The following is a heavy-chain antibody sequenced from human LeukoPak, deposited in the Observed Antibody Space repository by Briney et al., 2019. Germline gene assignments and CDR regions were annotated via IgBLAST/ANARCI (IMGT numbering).Heavy chain of an antibody. CDR2: ISYDGSNK. J-gene: IGHJ4*02. CDR3: AKEGGDILTGYRHFDY. V-gene: IGHV3-30*18. Sequence: GGSLRLSCAASGFTFSSYGMHWVRQASGKGLEWVAVISYDGSNKYYADSVKGRFTISRDNSKNTLYLQMNSLRAEDTAVYYCAKEGGDILTGYRHFDYWGQGTLVTVSS. D-gene: IGHD3-9*01. CDR1: GFTFSSYG.